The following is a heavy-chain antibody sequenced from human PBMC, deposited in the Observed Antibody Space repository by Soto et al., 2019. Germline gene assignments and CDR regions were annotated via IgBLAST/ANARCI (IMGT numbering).Heavy chain of an antibody. CDR2: IYYSGST. Sequence: PSETLSLTCTVSGGSISSSSYYWGWIRQPPGRGLEWIGSIYYSGSTYYNPSLKSRVTISVDTSKNQFSLKLSSVTAADTAVYYCARRGQVVDDILTGYYSTTWYYMDVWGKGTTVTVSS. CDR1: GGSISSSSYY. D-gene: IGHD3-9*01. J-gene: IGHJ6*03. V-gene: IGHV4-39*01. CDR3: ARRGQVVDDILTGYYSTTWYYMDV.